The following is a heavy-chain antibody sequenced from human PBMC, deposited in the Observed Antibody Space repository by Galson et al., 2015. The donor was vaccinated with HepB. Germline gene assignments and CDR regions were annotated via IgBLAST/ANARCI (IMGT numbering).Heavy chain of an antibody. CDR3: ARGNNPNY. Sequence: SLRLSCAASGFRLSDSGVTWVRQSAERGLEWVANINEDGSATRYLDSVKGRFTISRDNAKNSVFLQMDSLRADDTAVYYCARGNNPNYWGQGTLVTVSS. CDR2: INEDGSAT. J-gene: IGHJ4*02. D-gene: IGHD1/OR15-1a*01. CDR1: GFRLSDSG. V-gene: IGHV3-7*03.